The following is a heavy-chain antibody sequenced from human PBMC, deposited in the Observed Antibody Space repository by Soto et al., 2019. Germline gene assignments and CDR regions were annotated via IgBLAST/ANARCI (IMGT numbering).Heavy chain of an antibody. CDR2: IYYSGST. J-gene: IGHJ4*02. CDR3: ARRYYDFWSGSSPMYYFDY. CDR1: GGSISSYY. Sequence: ASETLSLTCTVSGGSISSYYWSWIRQPPGKGLEWIGYIYYSGSTNYNPSLKSRVTISVDTSKNQFSLKLSSVTAADTAVYYCARRYYDFWSGSSPMYYFDYWGQGTLVTVSS. D-gene: IGHD3-3*01. V-gene: IGHV4-59*08.